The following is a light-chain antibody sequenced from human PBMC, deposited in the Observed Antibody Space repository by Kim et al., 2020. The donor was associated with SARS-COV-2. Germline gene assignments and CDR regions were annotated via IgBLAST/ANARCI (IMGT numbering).Light chain of an antibody. CDR2: YDS. CDR3: QVWDSSSDHPWV. CDR1: NIGSKS. V-gene: IGLV3-21*04. J-gene: IGLJ3*02. Sequence: PGKPARITCGGNNIGSKSVLWYQQKPGQAPVLVIYYDSDRPSGIPERFSGSNSGNTATLTISRVEAGDEADYYCQVWDSSSDHPWVFGGGTKLTVL.